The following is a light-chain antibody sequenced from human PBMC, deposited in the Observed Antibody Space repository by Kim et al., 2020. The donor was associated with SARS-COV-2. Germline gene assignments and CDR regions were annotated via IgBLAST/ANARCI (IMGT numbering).Light chain of an antibody. CDR3: QQFYATPRT. CDR2: WAS. CDR1: QTVLDNSNHENY. Sequence: ATIEGKSSQTVLDNSNHENYLAWYQQKPGQPPKLLIYWASTLESGVPDRFSGSGSGTDFSLTISNLQAEDVAIYYCQQFYATPRTFGQGTKVDIK. V-gene: IGKV4-1*01. J-gene: IGKJ1*01.